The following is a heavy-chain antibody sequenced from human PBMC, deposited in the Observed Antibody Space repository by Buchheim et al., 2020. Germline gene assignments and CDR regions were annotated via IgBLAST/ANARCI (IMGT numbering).Heavy chain of an antibody. Sequence: QVQLQESGPGLVKPSQTLSLTCAVSGGSISSGGYSWSWIRQPPGKGLEWIGYIYYSGSTYYNPSLKSRVTISADTFKNHSSLKLSSVTAADTAVYYCARHAHVPLGFDPWGQGTL. CDR1: GGSISSGGYS. J-gene: IGHJ5*02. CDR2: IYYSGST. CDR3: ARHAHVPLGFDP. V-gene: IGHV4-30-4*07.